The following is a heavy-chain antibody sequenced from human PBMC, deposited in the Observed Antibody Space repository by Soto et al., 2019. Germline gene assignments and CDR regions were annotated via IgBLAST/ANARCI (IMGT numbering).Heavy chain of an antibody. V-gene: IGHV3-30*18. J-gene: IGHJ4*02. CDR3: AKALRIVVVTAPFDY. Sequence: GGSLRLSCAASGFTFSIYGMQWVRHAPGKGLEWVAVISYDGSNKYYADSVKGRFTISRDNSKNTLYLQMNSLRAEDTAVYYCAKALRIVVVTAPFDYWGQGTLVAVSS. D-gene: IGHD2-21*02. CDR1: GFTFSIYG. CDR2: ISYDGSNK.